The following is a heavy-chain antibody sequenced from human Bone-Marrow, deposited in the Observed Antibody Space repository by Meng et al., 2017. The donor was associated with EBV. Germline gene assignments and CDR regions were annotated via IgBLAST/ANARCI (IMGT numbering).Heavy chain of an antibody. V-gene: IGHV4-39*07. D-gene: IGHD4-17*01. CDR3: VRGYDYGDYVDY. Sequence: QLQESGPGLVKPSETLSLICTVSGASITTPNYYWGWICQPPGKGLEWIGTFYSVTTTFYNPSLRSRLAISVDTSKNQFSLRLTSLTAADTAVYYCVRGYDYGDYVDYWGQGTLVTVSS. CDR1: GASITTPNYY. CDR2: FYSVTTT. J-gene: IGHJ4*02.